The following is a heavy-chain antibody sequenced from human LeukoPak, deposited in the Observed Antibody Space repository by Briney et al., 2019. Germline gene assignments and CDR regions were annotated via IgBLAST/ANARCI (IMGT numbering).Heavy chain of an antibody. CDR2: ISWNSGSI. V-gene: IGHV3-9*01. CDR3: AKDMGITMVRGVIPDY. J-gene: IGHJ4*02. D-gene: IGHD3-10*01. Sequence: PGRSLRLSCAASGFTFDDYAMHWVRQAPGKGLEWVSGISWNSGSIGYADSVKGRFTISRDNAKNFLYLQMNSLRAEDTALYYCAKDMGITMVRGVIPDYWGQGTLVTVSS. CDR1: GFTFDDYA.